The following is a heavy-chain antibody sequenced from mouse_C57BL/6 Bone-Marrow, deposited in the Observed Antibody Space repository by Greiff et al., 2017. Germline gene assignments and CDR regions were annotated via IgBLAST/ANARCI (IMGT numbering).Heavy chain of an antibody. D-gene: IGHD1-3*01. J-gene: IGHJ3*01. CDR1: GFTFSSYG. Sequence: VQLKESGGDLVKPGGSLKLSCAASGFTFSSYGMSWVRQTPDKRLEWVATISSGGSYTYYPDSVKGRFTISRDNAKNTLYLQMSSLKSEDTAMYYCARSLLKQAWFAYWGQGTLVTVSA. CDR3: ARSLLKQAWFAY. V-gene: IGHV5-6*01. CDR2: ISSGGSYT.